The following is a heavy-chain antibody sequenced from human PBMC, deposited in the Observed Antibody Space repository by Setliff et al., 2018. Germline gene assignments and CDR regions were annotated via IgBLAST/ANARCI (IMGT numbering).Heavy chain of an antibody. V-gene: IGHV1-69*06. J-gene: IGHJ3*01. Sequence: ASVKVSCKASGGSLNGCSVSWVRQAPGQGLEFLGRIILIFGTPNYAQKFQDRVTIGADKSTSTAYMEMSSLNFEDTAVYYCATETVTFGGIIVRGYFDVWGQGTMVTVS. CDR1: GGSLNGCS. CDR3: ATETVTFGGIIVRGYFDV. D-gene: IGHD3-16*02. CDR2: IILIFGTP.